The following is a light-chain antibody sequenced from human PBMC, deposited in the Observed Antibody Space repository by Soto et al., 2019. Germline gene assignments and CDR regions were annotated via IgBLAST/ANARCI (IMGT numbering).Light chain of an antibody. CDR3: QQYNNWPLT. V-gene: IGKV3-15*01. J-gene: IGKJ5*01. Sequence: ENVLTHSPGTLSLSPSDASTLSCGASQSLGSDLAWYQQKPGQAPRLLIFGASARPTGIPARISGSGSGTEFTLTISSLQSEDFAVYYCQQYNNWPLTFGQGTRLEIK. CDR1: QSLGSD. CDR2: GAS.